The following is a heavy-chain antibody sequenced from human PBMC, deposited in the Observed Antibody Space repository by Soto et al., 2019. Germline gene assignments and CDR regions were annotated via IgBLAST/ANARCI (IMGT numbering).Heavy chain of an antibody. J-gene: IGHJ5*02. CDR2: IYYSGST. V-gene: IGHV4-39*01. CDR1: GGSISSSSYY. CDR3: ARQGLLWFGELSYPNWFDP. Sequence: QLQLQESGPGLVKPSETLSLTCTVSGGSISSSSYYWGWIRQPPGKGLEWIGSIYYSGSTYYNPSLNSRVTISVDTSKNQFSLKRSSVTAADTAVYYCARQGLLWFGELSYPNWFDPWGQGTLVTVSS. D-gene: IGHD3-10*01.